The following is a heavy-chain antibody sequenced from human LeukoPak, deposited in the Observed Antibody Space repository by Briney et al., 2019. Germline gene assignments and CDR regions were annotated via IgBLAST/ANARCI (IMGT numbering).Heavy chain of an antibody. CDR1: GGSISSGGYY. CDR2: IYYSGST. CDR3: ARDLSSSFNWFDP. Sequence: SQTLSLTCTVSGGSISSGGYYWSWIRQHPGKGQEWIGYIYYSGSTYYNPSLKSRVTISVDTSKNQFSLKLSSVTAADTAVYYCARDLSSSFNWFDPWGQGTLVTVSS. V-gene: IGHV4-31*03. J-gene: IGHJ5*02. D-gene: IGHD6-13*01.